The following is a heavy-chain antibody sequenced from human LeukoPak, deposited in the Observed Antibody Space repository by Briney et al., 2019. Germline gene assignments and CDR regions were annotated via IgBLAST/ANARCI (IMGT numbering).Heavy chain of an antibody. CDR1: GFTFSSYG. CDR2: IWYDGSFK. D-gene: IGHD5-24*01. Sequence: GGSLRLSCAASGFTFSSYGMHWVRQAPGKGLEWVAVIWYDGSFKYYAVSVKGRFTISRDNAKNSLYLQMNSLRAEDTAVYYCVRGDGREYWGQGTLVTVSS. CDR3: VRGDGREY. J-gene: IGHJ4*02. V-gene: IGHV3-33*01.